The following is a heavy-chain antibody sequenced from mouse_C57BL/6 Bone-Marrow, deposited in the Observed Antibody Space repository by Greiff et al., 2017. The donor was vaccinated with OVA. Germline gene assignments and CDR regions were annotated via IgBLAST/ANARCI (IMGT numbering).Heavy chain of an antibody. D-gene: IGHD2-4*01. CDR2: ISYDGSN. CDR3: ARVYDYDGGFDY. V-gene: IGHV3-6*01. Sequence: EVQLQESGPGLVKPSQSLSLTCSVTGYSITSGYYWNWIRQFPGNKLEWMGYISYDGSNNYNPSLKNRISITRDTSKNQFFLKLNSVTTEDTATYYCARVYDYDGGFDYWGQGTTLTVSS. CDR1: GYSITSGYY. J-gene: IGHJ2*01.